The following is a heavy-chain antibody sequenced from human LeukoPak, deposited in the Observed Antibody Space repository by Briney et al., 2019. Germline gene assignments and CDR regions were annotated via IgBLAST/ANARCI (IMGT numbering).Heavy chain of an antibody. Sequence: SETLSLTCIVSGGSISNYYWSWIRQPAGKGLEWIGRIYSSGSTSYIPSLKSRVTMAVDTSNNQFSLKVTSVTAADTAVYSCARVDCSSTSCAFDYWGQGTLVTVSS. D-gene: IGHD2-2*01. CDR1: GGSISNYY. J-gene: IGHJ4*02. CDR2: IYSSGST. V-gene: IGHV4-4*07. CDR3: ARVDCSSTSCAFDY.